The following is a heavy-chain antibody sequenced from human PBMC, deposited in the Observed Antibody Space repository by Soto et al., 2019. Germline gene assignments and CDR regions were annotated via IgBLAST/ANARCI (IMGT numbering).Heavy chain of an antibody. CDR2: INSDGSST. V-gene: IGHV3-74*01. CDR3: ARDVDTTSHLNWFDP. D-gene: IGHD5-18*01. CDR1: GFTFSSYW. Sequence: PGGSLRLSCAASGFTFSSYWMHWVRQAPGKGLVWVSRINSDGSSTNYADSVKGRFTISRDNAKNTLYLQMNSLRVEDTAVYYCARDVDTTSHLNWFDPSGQAVMVTVSS. J-gene: IGHJ5*02.